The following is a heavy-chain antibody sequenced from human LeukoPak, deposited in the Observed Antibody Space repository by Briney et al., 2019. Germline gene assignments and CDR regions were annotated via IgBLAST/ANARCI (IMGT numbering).Heavy chain of an antibody. Sequence: PGGSLRLSCAASGFTFSSYAMSWVRQAPGKGLEWVSAISGSGGSTYYADSVKGRFTISRDNSKNTLYLQMNSLRAEDTAVYYCAKDPLYSSSWYYFDYWGQGTLVTVSS. V-gene: IGHV3-23*01. CDR3: AKDPLYSSSWYYFDY. CDR2: ISGSGGST. CDR1: GFTFSSYA. J-gene: IGHJ4*02. D-gene: IGHD6-13*01.